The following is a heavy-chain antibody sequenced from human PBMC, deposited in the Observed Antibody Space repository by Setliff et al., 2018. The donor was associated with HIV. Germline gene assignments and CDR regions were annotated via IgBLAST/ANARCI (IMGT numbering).Heavy chain of an antibody. V-gene: IGHV4-34*01. J-gene: IGHJ4*02. D-gene: IGHD1-26*01. CDR2: VNHNGGT. Sequence: SETLSLTCAVYGDSFSGSYWSWIRRSPGTGLEWIGEVNHNGGTNYNPSLKSRVVVSVDRSKNQFSLKVSSVTAADTAVYYCARGHGVYSGSYLAVYFDYWGQGTLVTV. CDR1: GDSFSGSY. CDR3: ARGHGVYSGSYLAVYFDY.